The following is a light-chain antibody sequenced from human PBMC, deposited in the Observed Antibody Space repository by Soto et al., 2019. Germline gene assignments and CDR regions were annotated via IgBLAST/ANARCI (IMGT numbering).Light chain of an antibody. CDR2: LNSDGSH. CDR3: QTWDTGIRVV. J-gene: IGLJ2*01. Sequence: QSVLTQSPSASASLGASVKLTCTLSSGHSSYAIAWRQQQPEKGPRYLMKLNSDGSHSKGDGIPDRFSGSSSGAERYLTISSLQSEDETDYYCQTWDTGIRVVFGGGTKLTVL. V-gene: IGLV4-69*01. CDR1: SGHSSYA.